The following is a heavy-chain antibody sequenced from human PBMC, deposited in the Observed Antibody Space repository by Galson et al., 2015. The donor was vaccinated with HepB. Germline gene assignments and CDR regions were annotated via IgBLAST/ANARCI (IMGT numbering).Heavy chain of an antibody. CDR1: GFTFSSHW. CDR2: IKQDGSEK. Sequence: SLRLSCAASGFTFSSHWMSWVRQAPGKGLEWVANIKQDGSEKYYVDSVKGRFTISRDNAKNSLYLQMNSLRAEDTAVYYCAREGASWFDPWGQGTLVTVSS. J-gene: IGHJ5*02. V-gene: IGHV3-7*01. D-gene: IGHD3-16*01. CDR3: AREGASWFDP.